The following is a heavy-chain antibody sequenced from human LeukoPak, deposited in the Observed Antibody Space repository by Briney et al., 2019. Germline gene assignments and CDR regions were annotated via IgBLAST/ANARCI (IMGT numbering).Heavy chain of an antibody. CDR2: FIPIFGTA. Sequence: ASVKVSCKASGGTFSSYAISWVRQAPGQGLEWMGRFIPIFGTANYAQKFQGRVTITTDESTSTAYMELSSLRSEDTAVYYCARRDYYDSSGSFDYWGQGTLVTVSS. V-gene: IGHV1-69*05. CDR3: ARRDYYDSSGSFDY. CDR1: GGTFSSYA. D-gene: IGHD3-22*01. J-gene: IGHJ4*02.